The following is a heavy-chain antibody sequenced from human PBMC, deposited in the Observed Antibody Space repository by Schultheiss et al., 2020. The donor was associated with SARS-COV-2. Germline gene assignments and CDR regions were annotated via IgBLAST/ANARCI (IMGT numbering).Heavy chain of an antibody. CDR2: INHSGST. CDR1: GGSFSGYY. V-gene: IGHV4-34*01. Sequence: SQTLSLTCAVYGGSFSGYYWSWIRQPPGKGLEWIGEINHSGSTNYNPSLKSRVTILVDTSKNQFSLKLSSVTAADTAVYYCARLGTYYYDSSGYNPIDYWGQGTLVTVSS. D-gene: IGHD3-22*01. J-gene: IGHJ4*02. CDR3: ARLGTYYYDSSGYNPIDY.